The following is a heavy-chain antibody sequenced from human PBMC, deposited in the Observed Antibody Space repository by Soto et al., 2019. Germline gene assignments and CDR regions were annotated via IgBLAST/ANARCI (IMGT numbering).Heavy chain of an antibody. CDR2: IYYSGST. CDR3: ARALHYDFWSGYPTPFDP. D-gene: IGHD3-3*01. CDR1: GGSISSYY. J-gene: IGHJ5*02. V-gene: IGHV4-59*01. Sequence: SETLSLTCTVSGGSISSYYWSWIRQPPGKGLEWIGYIYYSGSTNYNPSLKSRVTISVDMSKNQFSLKLSSVTAADTAVYYCARALHYDFWSGYPTPFDPWGQGTLVTVSS.